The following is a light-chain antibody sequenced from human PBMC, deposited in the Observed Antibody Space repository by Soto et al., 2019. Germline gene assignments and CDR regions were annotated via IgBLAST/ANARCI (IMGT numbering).Light chain of an antibody. V-gene: IGLV2-23*02. CDR1: SSDVGSYNL. J-gene: IGLJ1*01. Sequence: QSALTQPASVSGSPGQSITISCTGTSSDVGSYNLVSWYQQHPGKAPKLMIYEVSKRPSGVSNRFSGSKSGNTASLTISGLQAEDDADYYCCSYAGSSTPYVFGTGTIVTVL. CDR3: CSYAGSSTPYV. CDR2: EVS.